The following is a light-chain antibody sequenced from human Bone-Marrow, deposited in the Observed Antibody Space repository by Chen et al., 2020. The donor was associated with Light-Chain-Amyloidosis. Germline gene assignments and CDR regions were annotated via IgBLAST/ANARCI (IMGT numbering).Light chain of an antibody. CDR3: QQYHSTPFT. Sequence: DIVVTQSPASLAVSLGVRTTTNCKSSQGVLSSANNKNYVAWYQQKPGQPPKLLIYWASFRESGVPDRFSGSGSGTDFSLTISSLQAEDVAVYYCQQYHSTPFTFGGGTKVEI. J-gene: IGKJ4*01. CDR2: WAS. CDR1: QGVLSSANNKNY. V-gene: IGKV4-1*01.